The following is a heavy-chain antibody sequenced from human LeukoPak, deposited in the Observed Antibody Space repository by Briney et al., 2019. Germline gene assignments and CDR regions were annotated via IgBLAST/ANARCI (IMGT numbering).Heavy chain of an antibody. J-gene: IGHJ4*02. CDR1: GYTFTSYA. CDR2: INTNTGNP. D-gene: IGHD3-3*01. V-gene: IGHV7-4-1*02. CDR3: ARDIRFLEWFGYSYGSGSASDY. Sequence: ASVKVSCKASGYTFTSYAMNWVRQAPGQGLEWMGWINTNTGNPTYAQGFTGRFVFSLDTSVSTAYLQISSLKAEDTAVYYCARDIRFLEWFGYSYGSGSASDYWGQGTLVTVSS.